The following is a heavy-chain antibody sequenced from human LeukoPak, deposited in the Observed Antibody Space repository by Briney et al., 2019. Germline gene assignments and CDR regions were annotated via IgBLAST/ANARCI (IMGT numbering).Heavy chain of an antibody. V-gene: IGHV4-34*01. CDR3: ARAPPRPYYYGSGSYPNWFDP. J-gene: IGHJ5*02. CDR1: SGSFSGYY. CDR2: TNHSGST. Sequence: PSVTLSLTCAVYSGSFSGYYWSWLRQPPGKGLEWIGETNHSGSTNYNPSLKSRVTISVDTSKNQFSLKLSSVTAAATAVYYCARAPPRPYYYGSGSYPNWFDPWGQGTLVTVSS. D-gene: IGHD3-10*01.